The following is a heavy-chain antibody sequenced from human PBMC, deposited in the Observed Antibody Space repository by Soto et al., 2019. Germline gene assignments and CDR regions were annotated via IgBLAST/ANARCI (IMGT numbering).Heavy chain of an antibody. CDR3: ARGSRRGSGSLRPGPSDIFDI. V-gene: IGHV3-74*01. CDR1: GFTFSSYW. CDR2: TNEDGSTI. Sequence: EVQLVESGGGLVQPGGSLRLSCAASGFTFSSYWMHWVRQAPGKGLVWVSRTNEDGSTINYADSVKGRFTISRDNAKNTLYLEMNSLRAEDTAVYYCARGSRRGSGSLRPGPSDIFDIWGRGTMVIVSS. J-gene: IGHJ3*02. D-gene: IGHD3-10*01.